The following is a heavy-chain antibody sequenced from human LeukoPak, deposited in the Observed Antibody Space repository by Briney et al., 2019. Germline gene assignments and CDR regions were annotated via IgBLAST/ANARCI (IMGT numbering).Heavy chain of an antibody. CDR1: GFTFSDYY. CDR2: ISSSGSTI. D-gene: IGHD3-22*01. Sequence: TGGSLRLSCAASGFTFSDYYMSWIRQAPGKGLEWVSYISSSGSTIYYADSVKGRFTISRDNAKNSLYLQMNSLRAEDTAVYYCAKTTYYYDSSGYWGQGTLVTVSS. CDR3: AKTTYYYDSSGY. V-gene: IGHV3-11*01. J-gene: IGHJ4*02.